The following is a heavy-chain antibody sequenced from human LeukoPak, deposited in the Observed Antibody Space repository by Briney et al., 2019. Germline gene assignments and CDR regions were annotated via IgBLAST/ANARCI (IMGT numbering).Heavy chain of an antibody. Sequence: GGSLRLSCAASGFTFSSYAMSWVRQAPGKGLEWVSGISGSGGGTYYADSVKGRFTISRDNSKNTLYLQMNSLRAEDTAVYYRAKERYSYGSFFDNWGQGTLVTVSS. CDR1: GFTFSSYA. D-gene: IGHD5-18*01. J-gene: IGHJ4*02. CDR3: AKERYSYGSFFDN. CDR2: ISGSGGGT. V-gene: IGHV3-23*01.